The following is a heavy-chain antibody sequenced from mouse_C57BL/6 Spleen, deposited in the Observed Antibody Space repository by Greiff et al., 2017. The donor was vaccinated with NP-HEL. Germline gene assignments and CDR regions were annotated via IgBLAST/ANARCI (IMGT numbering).Heavy chain of an antibody. Sequence: QVQLQQSGAELVKPGASVKISCKASGYAFSSYWMNWVKQRPGKGLEWIGQIYPGDGDTNYNGKFKGKATLTADKSSSTAYMQLSSLTSEDSAVYFCARGVYSNSYYAMDYWGQGTSVTVSS. J-gene: IGHJ4*01. D-gene: IGHD2-5*01. CDR3: ARGVYSNSYYAMDY. V-gene: IGHV1-80*01. CDR1: GYAFSSYW. CDR2: IYPGDGDT.